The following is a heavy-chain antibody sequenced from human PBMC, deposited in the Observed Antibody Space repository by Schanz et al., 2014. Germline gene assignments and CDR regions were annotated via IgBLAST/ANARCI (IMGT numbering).Heavy chain of an antibody. D-gene: IGHD6-19*01. V-gene: IGHV3-48*04. CDR2: ISSSSSTI. CDR1: GFTFSSYT. CDR3: ARDLISSGWYG. Sequence: EVQLLESGGGLVRPGGSLRLSCAASGFTFSSYTMNWVRQAPGKGLEWVSYISSSSSTIYYADSVKGRFTISRDNAKNSLYLQMNSLRVEDTAVYYCARDLISSGWYGWGQGTLVTVSS. J-gene: IGHJ4*02.